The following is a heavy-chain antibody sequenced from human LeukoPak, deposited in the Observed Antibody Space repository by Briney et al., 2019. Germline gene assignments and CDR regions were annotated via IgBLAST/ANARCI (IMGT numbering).Heavy chain of an antibody. J-gene: IGHJ4*02. Sequence: QSGGSLRLSCAASGFTFSSYAMSWVRQAPGKGLEWVSAISGSGGSTYYADSVKGRFTISRDNSKNTLYLQMNSLRAEDTAVYYCAKEMCRRPPPLLGNDYWGQGTLVTVSS. CDR3: AKEMCRRPPPLLGNDY. CDR1: GFTFSSYA. D-gene: IGHD3-10*01. CDR2: ISGSGGST. V-gene: IGHV3-23*01.